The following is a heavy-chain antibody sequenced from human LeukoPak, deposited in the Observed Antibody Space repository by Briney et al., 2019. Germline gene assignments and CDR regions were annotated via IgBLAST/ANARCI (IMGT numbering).Heavy chain of an antibody. J-gene: IGHJ4*02. Sequence: ASVKVSCKASGYTLTSYAMHWVRQAPGQRIEWMGSINAGNGNTKYSQGFQGRVTITRDTSASTAYMELSSLRSEDMAVYYCARGPVWDLTTGPKYFDYWGQGTLVTVSS. V-gene: IGHV1-3*03. CDR3: ARGPVWDLTTGPKYFDY. CDR1: GYTLTSYA. CDR2: INAGNGNT. D-gene: IGHD1-26*01.